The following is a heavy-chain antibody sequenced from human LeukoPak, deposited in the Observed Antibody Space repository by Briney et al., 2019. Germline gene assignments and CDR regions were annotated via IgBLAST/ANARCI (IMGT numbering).Heavy chain of an antibody. V-gene: IGHV3-23*01. Sequence: GASLRLSCAASGFTFTSYAMSWVRQAPGKGLEWVSAISGSGGSTYYTDSVKGRFTISRDNSKNTLYLQMNSLRAEDTALYHCAKDRGDTSSPPFDYWGQGTLVTISS. J-gene: IGHJ4*02. CDR1: GFTFTSYA. CDR2: ISGSGGST. CDR3: AKDRGDTSSPPFDY. D-gene: IGHD2-2*01.